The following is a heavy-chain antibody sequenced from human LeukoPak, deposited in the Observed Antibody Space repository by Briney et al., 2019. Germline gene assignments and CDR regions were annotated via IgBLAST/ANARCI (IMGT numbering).Heavy chain of an antibody. CDR3: ARGAYGGNSYYYYGMDV. CDR1: GGSISSGGYS. D-gene: IGHD4-23*01. CDR2: IYHSGST. Sequence: PSETLSLTCAVSGGSISSGGYSWSWLRQPPGKGLEWIGYIYHSGSTYYNPSLKSRVTISVDRSKNQFSLKLSSATAADTAVYYCARGAYGGNSYYYYGMDVWGQGTTVTVSS. J-gene: IGHJ6*02. V-gene: IGHV4-30-2*01.